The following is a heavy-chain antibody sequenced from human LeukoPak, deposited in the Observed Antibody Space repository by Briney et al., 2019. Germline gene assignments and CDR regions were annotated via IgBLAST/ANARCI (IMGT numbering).Heavy chain of an antibody. CDR3: ARRGQLGGFDY. CDR2: IYYSGST. D-gene: IGHD6-6*01. CDR1: GGSISSGGYY. V-gene: IGHV4-31*03. J-gene: IGHJ4*01. Sequence: SQTLSLTCTVSGGSISSGGYYWSWIRQHPGRGLEWIGYIYYSGSTYYTPSLKSRVTISVDTSKNQFSLKLSSVTAADTAVYYCARRGQLGGFDYWGHGTLVTVSS.